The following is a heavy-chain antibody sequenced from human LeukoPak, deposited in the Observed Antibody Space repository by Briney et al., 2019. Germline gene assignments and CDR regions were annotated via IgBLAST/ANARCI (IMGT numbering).Heavy chain of an antibody. D-gene: IGHD5-24*01. J-gene: IGHJ4*02. V-gene: IGHV4-59*08. CDR1: GGSISSYY. CDR2: IYYSGST. CDR3: ARHDIGWLQLDY. Sequence: PSETLSLTCTVSGGSISSYYWSWIRQPPGKGLEWIGYIYYSGSTNYNPSLKSRVTISVDTSKNQFSLKLSSVTAANTAVYYCARHDIGWLQLDYWGQGTLVTVSS.